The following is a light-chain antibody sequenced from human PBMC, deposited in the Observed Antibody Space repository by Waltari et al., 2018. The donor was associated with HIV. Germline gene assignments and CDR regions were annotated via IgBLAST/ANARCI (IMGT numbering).Light chain of an antibody. Sequence: QCARTQPSAVPGSPGRPVTLPCPGTSRDVGGKNSVHWYQQHPGKAPKLMIYDVSKRPSGVPDRFSGSKSGNTASLTISGLQAEDEADYYCCSYAGSYTLVFGGGTKLTVL. CDR2: DVS. J-gene: IGLJ2*01. CDR3: CSYAGSYTLV. CDR1: SRDVGGKNS. V-gene: IGLV2-11*01.